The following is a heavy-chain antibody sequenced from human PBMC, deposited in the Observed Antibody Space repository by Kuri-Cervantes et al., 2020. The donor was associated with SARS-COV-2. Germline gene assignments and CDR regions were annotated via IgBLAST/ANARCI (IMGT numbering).Heavy chain of an antibody. Sequence: KVSCKGSGYGFTNFWISWVRQMPGKGLEWMGNIDPRDSYTNYSPSFQGHVTISADKSISTAYLQWSSLRASDTAVYFCARHAPPTGIVVVPAAIYYGMDVWGQGTTVTVSS. CDR3: ARHAPPTGIVVVPAAIYYGMDV. V-gene: IGHV5-10-1*01. CDR2: IDPRDSYT. J-gene: IGHJ6*02. D-gene: IGHD2-2*01. CDR1: GYGFTNFW.